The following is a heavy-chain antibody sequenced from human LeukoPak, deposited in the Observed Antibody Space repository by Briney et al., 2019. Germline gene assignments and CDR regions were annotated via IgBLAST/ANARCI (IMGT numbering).Heavy chain of an antibody. J-gene: IGHJ3*02. CDR2: ISGSGGST. V-gene: IGHV3-23*01. CDR1: GFTFSSYA. CDR3: AKRPSYGDYVRGWAFDI. Sequence: PGGSLRLSCAASGFTFSSYAMSWVRQAPGKGLEWVSAISGSGGSTYYADSVKGRFTISRDNSKNTLYLQMNSLRAEDTAVYYCAKRPSYGDYVRGWAFDIWGQGTMVTVSS. D-gene: IGHD4-17*01.